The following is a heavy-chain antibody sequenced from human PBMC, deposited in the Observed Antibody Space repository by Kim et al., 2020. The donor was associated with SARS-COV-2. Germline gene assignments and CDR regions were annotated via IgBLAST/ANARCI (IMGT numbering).Heavy chain of an antibody. V-gene: IGHV3-23*01. D-gene: IGHD6-13*01. CDR1: GFTFSSYA. CDR2: ISGSGGST. CDR3: AKSMGSWYEVDDYYFDY. Sequence: GGSLRLSCAASGFTFSSYAMSWVRQAPGKGLEWVSAISGSGGSTYYADSVKGRFTISRDNSKNTLYLQMNSLRAEDTAVYYCAKSMGSWYEVDDYYFDYWGQGTLVTVSS. J-gene: IGHJ4*02.